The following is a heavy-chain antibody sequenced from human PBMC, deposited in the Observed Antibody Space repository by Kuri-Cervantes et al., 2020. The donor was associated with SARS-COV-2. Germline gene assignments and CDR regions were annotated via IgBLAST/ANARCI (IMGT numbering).Heavy chain of an antibody. V-gene: IGHV4-59*01. D-gene: IGHD3-3*01. CDR3: AIDRTSYDFWS. CDR2: IYYSGST. J-gene: IGHJ4*02. CDR1: GGSISSYY. Sequence: SVTLSLTCTVSGGSISSYYWSWIRQPPGKGLELIGYIYYSGSTNYNPSLKSRVTISVDTSKNQFSLKLSSVTAADTAVYYCAIDRTSYDFWSWGQGTQVTVSS.